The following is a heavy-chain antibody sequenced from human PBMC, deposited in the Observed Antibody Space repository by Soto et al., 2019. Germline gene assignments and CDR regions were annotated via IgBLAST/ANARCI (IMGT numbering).Heavy chain of an antibody. D-gene: IGHD2-2*01. CDR2: ISWTGGAI. V-gene: IGHV3-9*01. CDR3: AKDGGNCISTNCHNWFAP. CDR1: GFTFDDYA. Sequence: EVQLVESGGGLVQPGRSLRLSCAASGFTFDDYAMHWIRQAPGKGLEWVSGISWTGGAIGYADPVKGRFTISRDNAKNSLYLLMNSLTTEDTAFYYCAKDGGNCISTNCHNWFAPWGQGTLVTVSS. J-gene: IGHJ5*02.